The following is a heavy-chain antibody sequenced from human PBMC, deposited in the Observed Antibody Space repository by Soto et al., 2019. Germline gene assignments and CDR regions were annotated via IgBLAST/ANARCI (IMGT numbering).Heavy chain of an antibody. Sequence: SQTLSLTCAISGDSVSSNSAAWNWIRQSPSRGLEWLGRTYYRSKWYNDCAVSVKSRITINPDTSKNQFSLQLSSVTPEDTAVYYCAREGTYDSSGYYYDWVDYWGQGTLVTVSS. J-gene: IGHJ4*02. CDR3: AREGTYDSSGYYYDWVDY. V-gene: IGHV6-1*01. CDR1: GDSVSSNSAA. CDR2: TYYRSKWYN. D-gene: IGHD3-22*01.